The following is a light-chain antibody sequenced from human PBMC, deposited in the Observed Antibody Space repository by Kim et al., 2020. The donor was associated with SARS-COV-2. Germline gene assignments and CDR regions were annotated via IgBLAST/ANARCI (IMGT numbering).Light chain of an antibody. CDR1: QDISNY. V-gene: IGKV1-33*01. CDR2: DAS. CDR3: QQYDNLFFT. Sequence: DIQMTQSPSSLSASVGDRVTITCQASQDISNYLNWYQQKPGKAPKLLIYDASNLERGVPSRFSGSGSGTDFTFTISSLQPEDIATYYCQQYDNLFFTFGPGTKVDIK. J-gene: IGKJ3*01.